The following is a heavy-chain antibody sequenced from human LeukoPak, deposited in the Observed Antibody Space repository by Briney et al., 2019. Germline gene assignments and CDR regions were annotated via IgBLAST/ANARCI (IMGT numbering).Heavy chain of an antibody. J-gene: IGHJ4*02. CDR1: GYTFTSYG. D-gene: IGHD2-15*01. CDR3: GRDTPGLAKLFDY. V-gene: IGHV1-18*01. Sequence: ASVKVSCKASGYTFTSYGISWVRQAPGQGLEWMGWISGYTGATHYSVKLQDRLTVTTDTSTNTAYMELRSLRSADTAVYFCGRDTPGLAKLFDYWGQGTLVTVSS. CDR2: ISGYTGAT.